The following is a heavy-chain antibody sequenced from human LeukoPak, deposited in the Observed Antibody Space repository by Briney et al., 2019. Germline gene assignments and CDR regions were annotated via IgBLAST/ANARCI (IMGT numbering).Heavy chain of an antibody. CDR1: GFTFSNYW. CDR2: INSDGRST. J-gene: IGHJ5*02. CDR3: AKDLMRDRWFGES. Sequence: PGGSLRLSCAASGFTFSNYWMHWVRQAPGKGLVWVSRINSDGRSTNYADSVKGRFTISRDNSKNTLYLEMNSLRAEDTAVYYCAKDLMRDRWFGESWGQGTLVTVSS. V-gene: IGHV3-74*01. D-gene: IGHD3-10*01.